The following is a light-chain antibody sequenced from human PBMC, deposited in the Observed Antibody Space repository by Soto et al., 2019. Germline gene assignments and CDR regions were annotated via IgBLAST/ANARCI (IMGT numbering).Light chain of an antibody. CDR3: QQRRSWQVT. CDR2: GAS. V-gene: IGKV3D-20*02. J-gene: IGKJ5*01. CDR1: QSVSNNY. Sequence: EIVLTQSPGTLSLSPGERATLSYRASQSVSNNYLAWYQQKPGQAPRLLIYGASSRATGIPDRFSGSGSGTDFTLTISSLEPEDFAVYYCQQRRSWQVTFGQGTRLEI.